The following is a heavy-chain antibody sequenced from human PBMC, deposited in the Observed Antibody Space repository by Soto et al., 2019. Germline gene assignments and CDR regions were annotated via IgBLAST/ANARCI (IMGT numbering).Heavy chain of an antibody. CDR2: IYWDDDK. V-gene: IGHV2-5*02. CDR1: GFSLTTSGVG. D-gene: IGHD4-17*01. Sequence: QITLKESGPTLVKPTQTLTLTCTFSGFSLTTSGVGVGWIRQPPGKALEWLALIYWDDDKRYSPSLKSRLTTPKNTSKTRLALTIPNRAPADTPTYFWPHSTTTLTWWFNPGGQGPLATVSS. J-gene: IGHJ5*02. CDR3: PHSTTTLTWWFNP.